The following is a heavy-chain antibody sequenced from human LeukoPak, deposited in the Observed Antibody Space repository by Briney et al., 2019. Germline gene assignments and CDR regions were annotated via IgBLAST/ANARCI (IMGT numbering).Heavy chain of an antibody. CDR1: GYTFTNYG. CDR3: ARRAPWKLAGDH. D-gene: IGHD1-1*01. Sequence: EASVKVSCKASGYTFTNYGVTWVRQAPGQGLEWMGWIGPYNGNTNYAQKLQGRVTVTIDTSTGTAYMELRRLTSDDTAVYYCARRAPWKLAGDHWGKGTTVTVSS. CDR2: IGPYNGNT. J-gene: IGHJ6*04. V-gene: IGHV1-18*01.